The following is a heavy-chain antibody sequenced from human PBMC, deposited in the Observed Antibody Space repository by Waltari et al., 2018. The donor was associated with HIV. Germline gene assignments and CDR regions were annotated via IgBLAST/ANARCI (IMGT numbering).Heavy chain of an antibody. D-gene: IGHD5-18*01. J-gene: IGHJ4*02. Sequence: EVQLVESVGGLVQPGGSLRLSCAASGFTFSSYWMSWVRQAPGKGLEWVANIKQDGSEKYYVDSVKGRFTISRDNAKNSLYLQMNSLRAEDTAVYYCARDLGYSYGYVSDYWGQGTLVTVSS. CDR1: GFTFSSYW. CDR3: ARDLGYSYGYVSDY. V-gene: IGHV3-7*01. CDR2: IKQDGSEK.